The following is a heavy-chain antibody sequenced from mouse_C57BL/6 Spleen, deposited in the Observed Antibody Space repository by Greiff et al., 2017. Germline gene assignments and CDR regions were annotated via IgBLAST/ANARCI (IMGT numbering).Heavy chain of an antibody. CDR3: ARWSNYVYYAMDY. CDR2: IYPGSGST. V-gene: IGHV1-55*01. CDR1: GYTFTSYW. Sequence: QVQLKQPGAELVKPGASVKMSCKASGYTFTSYWITWVKQRPGQGLEWIGDIYPGSGSTNYNEKFKSKATLTVDTSSSTAYMQLSSLTSEDSAVYYCARWSNYVYYAMDYWGQGTSVTVSS. J-gene: IGHJ4*01. D-gene: IGHD2-5*01.